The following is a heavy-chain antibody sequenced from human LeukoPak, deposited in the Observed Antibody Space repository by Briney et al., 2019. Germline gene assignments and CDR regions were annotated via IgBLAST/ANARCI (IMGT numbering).Heavy chain of an antibody. Sequence: GASVKVSCKASGYTFTSYDINWVRQATGQGLEWMGWMNPNSGNTGYAQKFQGRVTITRNTSISTAYMELSSLRSEDTAVYYCARQPRWLQRAFDYWGQGTLVTVSS. CDR2: MNPNSGNT. J-gene: IGHJ4*02. D-gene: IGHD5-24*01. V-gene: IGHV1-8*03. CDR1: GYTFTSYD. CDR3: ARQPRWLQRAFDY.